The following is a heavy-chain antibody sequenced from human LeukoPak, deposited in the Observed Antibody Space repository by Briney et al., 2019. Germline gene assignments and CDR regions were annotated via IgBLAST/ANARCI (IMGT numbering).Heavy chain of an antibody. V-gene: IGHV4-39*01. CDR3: ASLTGSSAYYFDY. D-gene: IGHD6-13*01. CDR2: IYYSGST. J-gene: IGHJ4*02. Sequence: SETLSLTCTVSGGSISSSSYYWGWSRQPPGKGLEWIGSIYYSGSTYYNPSLKSRVTISVDTSKDQFSLKLSSVTAADTAVYYCASLTGSSAYYFDYWGQGTLVTVSS. CDR1: GGSISSSSYY.